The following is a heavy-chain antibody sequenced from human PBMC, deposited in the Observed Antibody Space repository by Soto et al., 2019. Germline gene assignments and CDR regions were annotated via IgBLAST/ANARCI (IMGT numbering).Heavy chain of an antibody. J-gene: IGHJ4*02. Sequence: GESLKISCKGSGYSFTSYWISWVRQTPGKGLEWMGRIDPSDSYTNYSPSFQGHVTISVDKSISTAYLQWSNLKASDTAMYYCARHLTSAAFDYWGQGSLVTVSS. CDR1: GYSFTSYW. D-gene: IGHD7-27*01. CDR2: IDPSDSYT. CDR3: ARHLTSAAFDY. V-gene: IGHV5-10-1*01.